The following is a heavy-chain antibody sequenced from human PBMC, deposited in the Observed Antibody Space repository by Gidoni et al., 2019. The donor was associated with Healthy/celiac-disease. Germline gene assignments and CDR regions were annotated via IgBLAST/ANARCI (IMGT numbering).Heavy chain of an antibody. J-gene: IGHJ3*02. Sequence: QVQRQQRGEGLLQPSETLSLTCAGYGRLFSGYDWIWISQPPGKGLEWRWDINHSGSTNYNPALESRVTISVDTSKNQFSLKLISVTAADTAVYYCASGMTHGYSSSQGAFDIWGQGTMVTVSS. CDR2: INHSGST. D-gene: IGHD6-6*01. CDR1: GRLFSGYD. CDR3: ASGMTHGYSSSQGAFDI. V-gene: IGHV4-34*01.